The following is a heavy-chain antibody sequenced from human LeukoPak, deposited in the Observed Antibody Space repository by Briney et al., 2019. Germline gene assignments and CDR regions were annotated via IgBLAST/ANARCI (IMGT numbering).Heavy chain of an antibody. D-gene: IGHD3-10*01. V-gene: IGHV3-23*01. Sequence: GGSLRLSCAASGFTFSSYAMSWVRQAPGKGLEWVSAISVSGGSTYYADSVKGRFTISRDNSKNTLYLQMNSLSAEDTAVYYCTKDPDYYGSGSYYNLDYFDYWGQGTLVTVSS. CDR2: ISVSGGST. J-gene: IGHJ4*02. CDR3: TKDPDYYGSGSYYNLDYFDY. CDR1: GFTFSSYA.